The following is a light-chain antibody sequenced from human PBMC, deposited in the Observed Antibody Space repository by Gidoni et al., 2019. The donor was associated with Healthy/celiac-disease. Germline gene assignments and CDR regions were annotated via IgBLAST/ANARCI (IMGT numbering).Light chain of an antibody. CDR3: MQALQTPWT. V-gene: IGKV2-28*01. CDR1: HRLLHSNGYNY. Sequence: DTVMSQSPLSLPVTPGEPASIACRSSHRLLHSNGYNYLDWYLQKPGQSPQLLIYLGSNRASGVTDRLSGSGSGTDFTLKISRVEAEDVGVYYCMQALQTPWTFGQGTKVEIK. CDR2: LGS. J-gene: IGKJ1*01.